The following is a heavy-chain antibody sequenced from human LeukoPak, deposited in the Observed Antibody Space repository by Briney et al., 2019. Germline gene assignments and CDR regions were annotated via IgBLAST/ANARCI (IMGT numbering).Heavy chain of an antibody. V-gene: IGHV1-69*01. Sequence: GSSVKVSCKASGGTFSSYAISWVRQAPGQGLEWMGGIIPIFGTANYAQKFQGRVTITADESTSTAYMELSSLRSEDTAVYYCARGYCSSTSCYTHIGYWGRGTLVTVSS. D-gene: IGHD2-2*02. CDR1: GGTFSSYA. CDR2: IIPIFGTA. CDR3: ARGYCSSTSCYTHIGY. J-gene: IGHJ4*02.